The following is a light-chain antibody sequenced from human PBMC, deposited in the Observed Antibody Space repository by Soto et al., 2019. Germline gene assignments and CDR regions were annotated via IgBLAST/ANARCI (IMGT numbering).Light chain of an antibody. Sequence: QSALTQPSSASGSAGESVTISCTGTSSDVGGYNYVSWYQQHPGKVSKLMIYEVNKRPSGVPDRFSGSKSGNTASLTVSGLQAEDEADYYCTSYAGGNNVFGTGTKLTV. V-gene: IGLV2-8*01. CDR3: TSYAGGNNV. CDR1: SSDVGGYNY. CDR2: EVN. J-gene: IGLJ1*01.